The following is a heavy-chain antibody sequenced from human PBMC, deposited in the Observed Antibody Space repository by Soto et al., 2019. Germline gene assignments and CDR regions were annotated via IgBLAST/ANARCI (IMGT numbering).Heavy chain of an antibody. CDR1: GFTFSSYG. Sequence: QVQLVESGGGVVQPGRSLRLSCAASGFTFSSYGMHWVRQAPGKGLEWVAVIRYDGSNKYYADSVKGRFTISRDNSKNTLYLQMNSLRAEDTAVYYCARGGAIFSTPDFYWGQGTLVTVSS. J-gene: IGHJ4*02. CDR3: ARGGAIFSTPDFY. CDR2: IRYDGSNK. V-gene: IGHV3-33*01. D-gene: IGHD3-3*01.